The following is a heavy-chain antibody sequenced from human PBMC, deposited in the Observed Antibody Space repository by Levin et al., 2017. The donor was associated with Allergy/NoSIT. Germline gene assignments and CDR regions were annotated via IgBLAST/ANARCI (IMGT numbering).Heavy chain of an antibody. CDR3: AKALNYYDSSGYSAFDI. V-gene: IGHV3-9*01. Sequence: SCAASGFTFDDYAMHWVRQAPGKGLEWVSGISWNSGSIGYADSVKGRFTISRDNAKNSLYLQMNSLRAEDTALYYCAKALNYYDSSGYSAFDIWGQGTMVTVSS. CDR1: GFTFDDYA. CDR2: ISWNSGSI. J-gene: IGHJ3*02. D-gene: IGHD3-22*01.